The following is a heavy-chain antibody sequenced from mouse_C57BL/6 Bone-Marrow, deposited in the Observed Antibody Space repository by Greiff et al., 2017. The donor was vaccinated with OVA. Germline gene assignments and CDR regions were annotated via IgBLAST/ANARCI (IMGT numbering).Heavy chain of an antibody. CDR2: IDPENGDT. Sequence: VQLQQSGAELVRPGASVKLSCTASGFNIKDDYMHWVKQRPEQGLEWIGWIDPENGDTEYASKFQGKGTITADTTSNTACLQLSSLTSEDTAVYYCTTGGNYACFAYWGQGTLVTVSA. V-gene: IGHV14-4*01. CDR3: TTGGNYACFAY. J-gene: IGHJ3*01. CDR1: GFNIKDDY. D-gene: IGHD2-1*01.